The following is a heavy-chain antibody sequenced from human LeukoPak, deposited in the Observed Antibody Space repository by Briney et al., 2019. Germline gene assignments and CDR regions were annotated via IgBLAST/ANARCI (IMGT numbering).Heavy chain of an antibody. D-gene: IGHD3-22*01. J-gene: IGHJ4*02. Sequence: SETLSLTCAVYGGSFSGYYWSWIRQPPGKGLEWIGEINHSGSTNYNPSLKSRVTISVDTSKNQFSLELSSVTAADTAVYYCARVAPVMIVDYWGQGTLVTVSS. CDR2: INHSGST. CDR1: GGSFSGYY. CDR3: ARVAPVMIVDY. V-gene: IGHV4-34*01.